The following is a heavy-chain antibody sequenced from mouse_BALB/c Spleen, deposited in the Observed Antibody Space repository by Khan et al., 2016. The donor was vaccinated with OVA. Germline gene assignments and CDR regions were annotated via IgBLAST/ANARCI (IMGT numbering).Heavy chain of an antibody. V-gene: IGHV3-2*02. CDR1: GYSITSDYA. CDR2: ISYSGST. Sequence: DVQLQESGPGLVKPSQSLSLTCTVTGYSITSDYAWNWIRQFPGNKLEWMGYISYSGSTSYNPSLKSRISITRDTSKNQFFLQLNSVTTEDTATYYWARSKYGNYVGFAYWGQGTLVTVSA. CDR3: ARSKYGNYVGFAY. D-gene: IGHD2-10*02. J-gene: IGHJ3*01.